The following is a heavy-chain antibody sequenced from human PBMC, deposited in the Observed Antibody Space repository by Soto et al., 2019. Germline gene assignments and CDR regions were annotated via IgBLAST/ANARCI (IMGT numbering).Heavy chain of an antibody. V-gene: IGHV4-30-4*01. D-gene: IGHD1-20*01. CDR3: ARDRAKWKDYYYYGMDV. CDR1: GGSISSGDDF. CDR2: IYYSGST. Sequence: SETLSLTCTVSGGSISSGDDFWTWIRQPPGKGLEWIGYIYYSGSTYYNPSPKSRLTMSVDTSKNQFSLKLSSVTAADTAAYYCARDRAKWKDYYYYGMDVWGQGTTVTVSS. J-gene: IGHJ6*02.